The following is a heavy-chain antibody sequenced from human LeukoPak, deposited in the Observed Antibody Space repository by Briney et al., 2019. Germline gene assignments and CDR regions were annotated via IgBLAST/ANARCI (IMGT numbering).Heavy chain of an antibody. V-gene: IGHV3-21*01. J-gene: IGHJ4*02. Sequence: PGGSLRLSCAASGFTFSSYSMNWVRQAPGKGLEWVSSISSSSSYIYYADSVKGRFTISRDNAKNSLYLQMNSLRAEDTAVYYCARDRVTMVRGVIIGRDYWGQGTLVTVSS. D-gene: IGHD3-10*01. CDR3: ARDRVTMVRGVIIGRDY. CDR2: ISSSSSYI. CDR1: GFTFSSYS.